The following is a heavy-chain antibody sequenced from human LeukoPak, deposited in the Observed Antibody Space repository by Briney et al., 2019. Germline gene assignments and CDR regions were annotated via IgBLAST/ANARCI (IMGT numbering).Heavy chain of an antibody. CDR2: ISTNGDST. CDR1: GFTFNKYA. CDR3: ARYCNGDNCYSGYDY. Sequence: GGSLRLSCAASGFTFNKYALHWVRQAPGKGLEYVSAISTNGDSTYYANSVKGRFTISRDNSKNTLYLQMGSLRAEDMAVYYCARYCNGDNCYSGYDYWGQGILVTVSS. V-gene: IGHV3-64*01. J-gene: IGHJ4*02. D-gene: IGHD2-15*01.